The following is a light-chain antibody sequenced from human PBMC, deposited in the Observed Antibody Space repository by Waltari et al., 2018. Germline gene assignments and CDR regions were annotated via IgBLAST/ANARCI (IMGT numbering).Light chain of an antibody. Sequence: QSALTQPPSVSGSPGQSVTIPCTGTSSDVGSYNRVSWYQQSPGTAPKLMIYEVSNRPSGVPDRFSGSKSGNTASLTISGLQAEDEAHYYCSLYTSISTVVFGGGTELTVL. V-gene: IGLV2-18*01. CDR2: EVS. CDR1: SSDVGSYNR. CDR3: SLYTSISTVV. J-gene: IGLJ2*01.